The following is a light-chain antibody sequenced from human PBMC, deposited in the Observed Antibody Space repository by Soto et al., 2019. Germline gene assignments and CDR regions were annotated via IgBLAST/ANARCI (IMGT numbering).Light chain of an antibody. CDR2: GSS. Sequence: ELVLTQSPGTLSLSPGERATLSCRASQSITSSQLAWYQQRPGQAPRLLTYGSSSRATGIPDRCSGSGSGTDFTRTISRLESEDFAVYYCQQYGSAPFTFGGGTKVEIK. J-gene: IGKJ4*01. CDR1: QSITSSQ. CDR3: QQYGSAPFT. V-gene: IGKV3-20*01.